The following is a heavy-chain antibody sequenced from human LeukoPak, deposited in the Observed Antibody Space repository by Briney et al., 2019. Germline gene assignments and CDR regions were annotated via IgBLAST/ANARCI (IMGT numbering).Heavy chain of an antibody. CDR1: GFTFDDYA. D-gene: IGHD4-17*01. V-gene: IGHV3-9*01. CDR2: ISWNSGSI. CDR3: AKTPSLSTVTTGYFDY. Sequence: GGSLRLSCAAPGFTFDDYAMHWVRQAPGKGLEWVSGISWNSGSIGYADSVKGRFTISRDNAKNSLYLQMNSLRAEDTALYYCAKTPSLSTVTTGYFDYWGQGTLVTVSS. J-gene: IGHJ4*02.